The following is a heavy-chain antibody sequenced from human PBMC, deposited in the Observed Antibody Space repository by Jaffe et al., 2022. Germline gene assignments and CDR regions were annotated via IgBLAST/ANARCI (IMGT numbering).Heavy chain of an antibody. J-gene: IGHJ6*03. CDR1: GYSFTSYW. Sequence: EVQLVQSGAEVKKPGESLKISCKGSGYSFTSYWIGWVRQMPGKGLEWMGIIYPGDSDTRYSPSFQGQVTISADKSISTAYLQWSSLKASDTAMYYCVRLGAYGSGSNHYYYYMDVWGKGTTVTVSS. D-gene: IGHD3-10*01. V-gene: IGHV5-51*03. CDR3: VRLGAYGSGSNHYYYYMDV. CDR2: IYPGDSDT.